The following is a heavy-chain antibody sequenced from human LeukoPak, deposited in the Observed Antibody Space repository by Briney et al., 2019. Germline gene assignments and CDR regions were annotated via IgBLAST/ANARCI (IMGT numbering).Heavy chain of an antibody. CDR1: GFTFSSYA. CDR2: ISYDGSNK. J-gene: IGHJ4*02. V-gene: IGHV3-30-3*01. CDR3: ASLKNDY. Sequence: GGSLRLSCAASGFTFSSYAMHWVRQAPGKGLEWVAVISYDGSNKYYADTVKGRFTISRDNSKNTLYLQMNSLRAEDTAVYYCASLKNDYSGQGTLVTLSS.